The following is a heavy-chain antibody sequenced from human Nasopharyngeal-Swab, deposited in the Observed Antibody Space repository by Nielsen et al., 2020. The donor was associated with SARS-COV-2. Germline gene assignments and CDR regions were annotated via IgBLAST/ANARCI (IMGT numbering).Heavy chain of an antibody. Sequence: SVKVSCKASGGTFSSYAISWVRQAPGQGLEWMGGIIPIFGTANYAQKFQGRVTITADESTSTAYMELSSLRSEDTAVYYCARGEGGYSGYGNYYYYYMDVRGKGTTVTVSS. CDR1: GGTFSSYA. CDR3: ARGEGGYSGYGNYYYYYMDV. J-gene: IGHJ6*03. V-gene: IGHV1-69*13. CDR2: IIPIFGTA. D-gene: IGHD5-12*01.